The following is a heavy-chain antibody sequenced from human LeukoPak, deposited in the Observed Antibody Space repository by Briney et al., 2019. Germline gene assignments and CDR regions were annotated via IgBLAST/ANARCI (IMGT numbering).Heavy chain of an antibody. CDR2: IRYDGSNK. J-gene: IGHJ4*02. D-gene: IGHD4-17*01. V-gene: IGHV3-30*02. CDR3: AKDDYVDHDY. CDR1: EFTFSSYG. Sequence: GGSLRLSCAASEFTFSSYGMHWVRQAPGKGLEWVAFIRYDGSNKYYADSVKGRFTISRDNSKNTLYLQMNSLRAEDTAVYYCAKDDYVDHDYWGQGTLVTVSS.